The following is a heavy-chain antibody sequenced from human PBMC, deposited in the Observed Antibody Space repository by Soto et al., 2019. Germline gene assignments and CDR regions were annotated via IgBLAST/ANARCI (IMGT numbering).Heavy chain of an antibody. J-gene: IGHJ4*02. D-gene: IGHD2-15*01. CDR1: GGSISSSSYY. CDR2: IYYSGST. CDR3: ARQLYCSGGSCYLDYFDY. V-gene: IGHV4-39*01. Sequence: SETLSLTCTVSGGSISSSSYYWGWIRQPPGKGLEWIGSIYYSGSTYYNPSLKSRVTISVDTSKNQFSLKLSSVTAADTAVYYCARQLYCSGGSCYLDYFDYWGQGTM.